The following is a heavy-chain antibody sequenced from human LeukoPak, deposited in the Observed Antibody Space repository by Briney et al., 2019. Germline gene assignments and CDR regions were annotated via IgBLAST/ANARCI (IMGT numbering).Heavy chain of an antibody. D-gene: IGHD6-19*01. CDR2: INHSGST. CDR1: GGSFSGYY. CDR3: ARVPPNSSGWYPFDY. V-gene: IGHV4-34*01. J-gene: IGHJ4*02. Sequence: SETLSLTCAVYGGSFSGYYWSWIRQSPGKGLEWIGEINHSGSTNYNPSLKSRVTISVDTSKNQSSLKLSSVTAADTAVYYCARVPPNSSGWYPFDYWGQGTLVTVSS.